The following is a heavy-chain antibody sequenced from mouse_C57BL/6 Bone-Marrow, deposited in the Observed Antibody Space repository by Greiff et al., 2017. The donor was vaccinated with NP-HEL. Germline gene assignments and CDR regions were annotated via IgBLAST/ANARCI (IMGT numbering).Heavy chain of an antibody. J-gene: IGHJ3*01. CDR1: GYTFTSYW. D-gene: IGHD4-1*01. CDR3: AREGNWDETRFAY. V-gene: IGHV1-69*01. Sequence: QVQLQQPGAELVMPGASVKLSCKASGYTFTSYWMHWVKQRPGQGLEWIGEIDPSDSYTNYNQKFKGKSTLTVDKSSSTTYMQLSSLTSEDSAVYYCAREGNWDETRFAYWGQGTMVTVSA. CDR2: IDPSDSYT.